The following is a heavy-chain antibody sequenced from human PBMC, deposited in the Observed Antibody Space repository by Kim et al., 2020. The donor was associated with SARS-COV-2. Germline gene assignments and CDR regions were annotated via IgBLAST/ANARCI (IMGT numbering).Heavy chain of an antibody. Sequence: ASVKVSCKASGYTFTSYGISWVRQAPGQGLEWMGWISAYNGNTNYAQKLQGRVTMTTDTSTSTAYMELRSLRSDDTAVYYCARHVLGDYDFWRGYRPPIYYFDYWGQGTLVTVSS. V-gene: IGHV1-18*01. CDR2: ISAYNGNT. CDR1: GYTFTSYG. CDR3: ARHVLGDYDFWRGYRPPIYYFDY. J-gene: IGHJ4*02. D-gene: IGHD3-3*01.